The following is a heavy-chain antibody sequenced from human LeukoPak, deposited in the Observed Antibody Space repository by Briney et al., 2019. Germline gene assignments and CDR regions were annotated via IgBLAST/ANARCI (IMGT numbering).Heavy chain of an antibody. CDR2: IYHSGST. J-gene: IGHJ3*02. Sequence: PSETLSLTCAVSGVSISSGGYSWSWIRQPPGKGLEWIGYIYHSGSTYYNPSLKSRVTISVDRSKNQFSLKLSSVTAADTAVYYCAIVGATPDAFDIWGQGTMVTVSS. CDR3: AIVGATPDAFDI. CDR1: GVSISSGGYS. D-gene: IGHD1-26*01. V-gene: IGHV4-30-2*01.